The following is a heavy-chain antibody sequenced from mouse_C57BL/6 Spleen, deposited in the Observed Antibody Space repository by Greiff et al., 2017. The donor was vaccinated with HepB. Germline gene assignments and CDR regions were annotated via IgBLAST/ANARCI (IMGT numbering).Heavy chain of an antibody. D-gene: IGHD2-12*01. CDR1: GYAFSSSW. V-gene: IGHV1-82*01. CDR3: ARSYDRFDY. CDR2: IYPGDGDT. J-gene: IGHJ2*01. Sequence: QVQLQQSGPELVKPGASVKISCKASGYAFSSSWMNWVKQRPGKGLEWIGRIYPGDGDTNYNGKFKGKATLTADKSSSTAYMQLSSLTSEDSAVYFCARSYDRFDYWGQGTTLTVSS.